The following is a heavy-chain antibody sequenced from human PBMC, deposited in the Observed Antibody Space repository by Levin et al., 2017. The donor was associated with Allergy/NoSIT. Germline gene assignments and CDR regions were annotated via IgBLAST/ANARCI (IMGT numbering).Heavy chain of an antibody. D-gene: IGHD3-16*02. J-gene: IGHJ6*02. Sequence: EASVKVSCAASGFTFTSFWMTWVRQAPGKGLEWVANIKQDGSETYYVDSVKGRFTISRDNAKNSVHLQMNSLRVDDTAVYYCAREEGWGYHYGMDVWGQGTTVTVSS. V-gene: IGHV3-7*01. CDR3: AREEGWGYHYGMDV. CDR2: IKQDGSET. CDR1: GFTFTSFW.